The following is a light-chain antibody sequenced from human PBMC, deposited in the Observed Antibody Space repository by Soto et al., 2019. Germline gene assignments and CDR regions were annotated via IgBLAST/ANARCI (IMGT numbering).Light chain of an antibody. Sequence: QSALTQPPAASGTPGQRVTISCSGSGSNIASNAVNWYQQFPGTAPKLLIYSNNQRPSGVPDRFSGSKSGTSASLAISGLQSEDEADYYCAAWDDSLNGLLFGGGTKLTVL. CDR2: SNN. V-gene: IGLV1-44*01. CDR3: AAWDDSLNGLL. J-gene: IGLJ2*01. CDR1: GSNIASNA.